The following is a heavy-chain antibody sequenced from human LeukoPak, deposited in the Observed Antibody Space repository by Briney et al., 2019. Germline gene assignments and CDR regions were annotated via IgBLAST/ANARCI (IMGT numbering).Heavy chain of an antibody. J-gene: IGHJ4*02. Sequence: ASVKVSRKASGYTFTSYGISWVRQAPGQGLEWMGWISAYNGNTNYAQKLQGRVTMTTDTSTSTAYMELRSLRSDDTAVYYCATPRTGDSFDYWGQGTLVTVSS. CDR2: ISAYNGNT. D-gene: IGHD7-27*01. CDR3: ATPRTGDSFDY. V-gene: IGHV1-18*01. CDR1: GYTFTSYG.